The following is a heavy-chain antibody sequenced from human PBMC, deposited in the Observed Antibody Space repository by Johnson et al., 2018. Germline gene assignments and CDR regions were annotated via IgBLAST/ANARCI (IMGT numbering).Heavy chain of an antibody. CDR3: AKGLCRGGCSNSDGFDV. CDR2: ISGSGGTT. Sequence: VQSGGSLRLSCAASGFTFSRDAMSWVRQAPGKGLEWVSAISGSGGTTFYADSVKGRFTISRDNSKNTLYLQMKNLRAEDTAVYYCAKGLCRGGCSNSDGFDVWGQGTTVTVSP. CDR1: GFTFSRDA. D-gene: IGHD2-15*01. J-gene: IGHJ3*01. V-gene: IGHV3-23*01.